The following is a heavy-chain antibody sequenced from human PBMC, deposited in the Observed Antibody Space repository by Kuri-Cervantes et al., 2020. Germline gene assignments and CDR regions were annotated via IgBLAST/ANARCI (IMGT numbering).Heavy chain of an antibody. CDR3: ARDYPMVRGVIIAFDI. Sequence: GESLKISYAAAGFTFSSYAMHWVRQAPGKGLEWVAVISYDGSNKYYADSVKGRFTISRDNSKNTLYLQMNSLRAEDTAVYYCARDYPMVRGVIIAFDIWGQGTVVTVSS. CDR1: GFTFSSYA. J-gene: IGHJ3*02. V-gene: IGHV3-30-3*01. CDR2: ISYDGSNK. D-gene: IGHD3-10*01.